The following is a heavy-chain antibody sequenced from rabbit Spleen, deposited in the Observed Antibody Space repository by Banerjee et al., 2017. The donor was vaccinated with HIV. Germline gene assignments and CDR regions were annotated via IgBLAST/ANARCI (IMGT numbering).Heavy chain of an antibody. CDR1: GFSFSDRDV. J-gene: IGHJ4*01. Sequence: QEQLVESGGGLVKPEGTLTLTCKASGFSFSDRDVMCWVSQAPGKGLQWIACINTYTGKPVYATWAKGRFTISRTSSTTVTLQMTSLTAADTATYFCARDLASVVGWNFGLWGPGTLVTVS. CDR2: INTYTGKP. V-gene: IGHV1S45*01. D-gene: IGHD3-1*01. CDR3: ARDLASVVGWNFGL.